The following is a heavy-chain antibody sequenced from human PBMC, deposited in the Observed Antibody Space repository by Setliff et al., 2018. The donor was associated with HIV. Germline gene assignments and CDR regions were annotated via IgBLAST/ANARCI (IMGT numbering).Heavy chain of an antibody. J-gene: IGHJ1*01. CDR2: IYSGGST. V-gene: IGHV3-53*01. CDR3: ASLTITMIDRWYHH. CDR1: GFTVSSSY. Sequence: GSLRLSCAASGFTVSSSYMSWVRQAPGKGLEWVSLIYSGGSTYYADSVKGRFTISRDNSKNTLYLQMNSLRAEDTAVYYCASLTITMIDRWYHHWGQGTLVTVSS. D-gene: IGHD3-22*01.